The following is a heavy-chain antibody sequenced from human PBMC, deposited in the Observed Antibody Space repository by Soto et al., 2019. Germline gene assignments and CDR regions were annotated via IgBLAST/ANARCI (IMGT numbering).Heavy chain of an antibody. CDR1: GFTFSSYS. D-gene: IGHD3-22*01. V-gene: IGHV3-21*01. CDR2: ISSSSSYI. J-gene: IGHJ3*02. CDR3: ARDDEPNYYDSSGYQGTI. Sequence: PGGSLRLSCAASGFTFSSYSMNWVRQAPGKGLEWVSSISSSSSYIYYADSVKGRFTISRDNAKNSLYLQMNSLRAEDTAVYYCARDDEPNYYDSSGYQGTIWGQGTMVTVSS.